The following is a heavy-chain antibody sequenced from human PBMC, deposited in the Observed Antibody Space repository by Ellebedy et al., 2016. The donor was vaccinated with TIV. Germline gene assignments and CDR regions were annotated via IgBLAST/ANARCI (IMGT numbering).Heavy chain of an antibody. CDR3: AKGLWFGESGC. V-gene: IGHV3-30*02. D-gene: IGHD3-10*01. CDR1: GFTFSSYG. J-gene: IGHJ4*02. Sequence: GESLKISCEASGFTFSSYGLHWVRQAPGKGLEWVAFVRYDGSKTYYADSVKGRFTISRDNSKNMLYLQMNSLRDEDAAVYYCAKGLWFGESGCWGQGTLVTVSS. CDR2: VRYDGSKT.